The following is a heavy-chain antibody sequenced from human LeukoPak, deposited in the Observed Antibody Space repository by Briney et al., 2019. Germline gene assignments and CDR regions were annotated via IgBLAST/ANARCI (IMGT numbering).Heavy chain of an antibody. CDR1: GYTFTSYY. D-gene: IGHD6-6*01. CDR3: ASGYSSSSGDY. J-gene: IGHJ4*02. V-gene: IGHV1-46*01. Sequence: GASVKVSCKASGYTFTSYYIHWVRQAPGQGLEWMGIINPSGGSTSYAQKYQGRVTMTRDMSTSTVYMELSSLRSEDTAVYYCASGYSSSSGDYWGQGTLVTVSS. CDR2: INPSGGST.